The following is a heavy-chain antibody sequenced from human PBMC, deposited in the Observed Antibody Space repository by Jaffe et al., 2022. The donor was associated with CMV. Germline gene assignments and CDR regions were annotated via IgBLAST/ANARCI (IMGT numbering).Heavy chain of an antibody. V-gene: IGHV4-39*01. CDR1: GGSISSSSYY. CDR3: ARHGLGGYDSSGYHFDY. J-gene: IGHJ4*02. Sequence: QLQLQESGPGLVKPSETLSLTCTVSGGSISSSSYYWGWIRQPPGKGLEWIGSIYYSGSTYYNPSLKSRVTISVDTSKNQFSLKLSSVTAADTAVYYCARHGLGGYDSSGYHFDYWGQGTLVTVSS. D-gene: IGHD3-22*01. CDR2: IYYSGST.